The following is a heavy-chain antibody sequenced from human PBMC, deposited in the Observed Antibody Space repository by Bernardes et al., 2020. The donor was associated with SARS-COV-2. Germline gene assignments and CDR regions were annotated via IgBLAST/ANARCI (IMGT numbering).Heavy chain of an antibody. Sequence: GWSLRLSCAASGFTFSSYSMNWVRQAPGKGLEWVSSISSSSGFIYYADSVKGRFTISRDNAKNSLSLQMNSLRAEDTAVYYCAREAHYYDSSSYYGNAFDIWGQGTMVTVSS. V-gene: IGHV3-21*01. CDR3: AREAHYYDSSSYYGNAFDI. D-gene: IGHD3-22*01. J-gene: IGHJ3*02. CDR2: ISSSSGFI. CDR1: GFTFSSYS.